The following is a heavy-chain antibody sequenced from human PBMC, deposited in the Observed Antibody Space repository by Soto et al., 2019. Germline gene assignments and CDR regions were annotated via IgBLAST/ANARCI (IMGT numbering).Heavy chain of an antibody. J-gene: IGHJ4*02. Sequence: GGSLRLSCAASGFTFSSHALHWLRQAPGKGLEWVAVISYDGNTQYYADSVKGRFTISRDNSKNTLYLQMNSLRAEDTAVYYCARSNVGESDYWGQGTLVTVSS. CDR1: GFTFSSHA. D-gene: IGHD3-16*01. CDR3: ARSNVGESDY. CDR2: ISYDGNTQ. V-gene: IGHV3-30-3*01.